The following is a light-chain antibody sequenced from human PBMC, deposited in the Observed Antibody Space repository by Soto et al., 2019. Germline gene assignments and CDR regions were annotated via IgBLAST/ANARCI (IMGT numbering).Light chain of an antibody. J-gene: IGKJ1*01. CDR1: LSVTSNY. V-gene: IGKV3-20*01. CDR3: QQYASSPWT. CDR2: GAS. Sequence: EIVLMQSPGTLSLSPGERATLSCRASLSVTSNYLAWYQQKPGQAPSLLIYGASARAAGIPDRFSGSGTGTDFALTISGLEPEDFAVYFCQQYASSPWTFGQGTKVDIK.